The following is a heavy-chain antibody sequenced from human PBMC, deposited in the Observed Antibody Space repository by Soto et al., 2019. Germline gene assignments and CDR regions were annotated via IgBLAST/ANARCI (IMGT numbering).Heavy chain of an antibody. D-gene: IGHD3-10*01. CDR3: AKADDTGDFGY. J-gene: IGHJ4*02. Sequence: LRLSCAASGFTFSSYGIDWVRQAPGKGLEWVAVISYDGSNKYYADSVKGRFTISRDNSKNTLYLQMNSLRAEDTAVYYCAKADDTGDFGYWGQGTLVTVSS. V-gene: IGHV3-30*18. CDR1: GFTFSSYG. CDR2: ISYDGSNK.